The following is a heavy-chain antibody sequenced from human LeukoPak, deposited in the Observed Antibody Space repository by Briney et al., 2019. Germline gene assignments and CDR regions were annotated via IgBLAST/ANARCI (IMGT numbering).Heavy chain of an antibody. V-gene: IGHV3-23*01. CDR2: ISGSGGST. CDR1: GFTFSSYA. Sequence: GGPLRLSCAASGFTFSSYAMSWVRQAPGKGLEWVSAISGSGGSTYYADSVKGRFTISRDNSKNTLYLQMNSLRAEDTAVYYCAESGGHSSWYSYVDYWGQGTLVTVSS. D-gene: IGHD6-13*01. CDR3: AESGGHSSWYSYVDY. J-gene: IGHJ4*02.